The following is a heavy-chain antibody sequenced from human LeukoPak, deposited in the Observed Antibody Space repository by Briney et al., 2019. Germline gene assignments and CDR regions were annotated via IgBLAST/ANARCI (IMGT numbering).Heavy chain of an antibody. D-gene: IGHD6-6*01. CDR1: GYTFTSYA. V-gene: IGHV1-3*01. CDR3: ARAYSSSSTIDY. J-gene: IGHJ4*02. CDR2: INAGNGNT. Sequence: ASVKVSCKASGYTFTSYAMHWVRQAPGQRLEWMGWINAGNGNTKYSQKLQGRVTMTTDTSTSTAYMELRSLRSDDTAVYYCARAYSSSSTIDYWGQGTLVTVSS.